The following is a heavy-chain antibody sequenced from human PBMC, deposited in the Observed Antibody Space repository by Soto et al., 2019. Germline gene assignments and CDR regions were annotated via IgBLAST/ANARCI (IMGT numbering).Heavy chain of an antibody. D-gene: IGHD3-3*01. CDR3: AKDLSAIFGVVTAINYYYGMAV. CDR2: ISYDGSNK. Sequence: GVSPRLSFAAPGFTFSSYGMHWVRQAPGKGLEWVAVISYDGSNKYYADSVKGRFTISRDNSKNTLYLQMNSLRAEDTAVYYCAKDLSAIFGVVTAINYYYGMAVWGQGTTVTVSS. CDR1: GFTFSSYG. J-gene: IGHJ6*02. V-gene: IGHV3-30*18.